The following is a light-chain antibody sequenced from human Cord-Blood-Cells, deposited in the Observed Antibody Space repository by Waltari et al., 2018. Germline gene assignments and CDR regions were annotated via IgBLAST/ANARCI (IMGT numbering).Light chain of an antibody. J-gene: IGKJ4*01. CDR3: QQHNSYPLT. CDR1: QGISSY. V-gene: IGKV1-9*01. Sequence: DIQLTQSPSFLSASAGDRVTITCRASQGISSYLAWYQQKPGKAPKLLIYAASPLQSGVPSRFSGSGSGTEFTLTISRLQPEDFATYSCQQHNSYPLTFGGGTKVEIK. CDR2: AAS.